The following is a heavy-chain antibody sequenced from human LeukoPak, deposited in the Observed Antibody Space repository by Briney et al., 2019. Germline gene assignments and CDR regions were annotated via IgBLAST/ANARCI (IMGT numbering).Heavy chain of an antibody. CDR2: INHSGST. CDR1: GGSFSGYY. CDR3: ARGPGYCSSTSCYYYYGMDV. D-gene: IGHD2-2*01. J-gene: IGHJ6*02. Sequence: SETLSLTCAVYGGSFSGYYWSWIRQPPGKGLEWIGEINHSGSTNYNPSLESRVTISVDTSKNQFSLKLSFVTAADTAVYYCARGPGYCSSTSCYYYYGMDVWGQGTTVTVSS. V-gene: IGHV4-34*01.